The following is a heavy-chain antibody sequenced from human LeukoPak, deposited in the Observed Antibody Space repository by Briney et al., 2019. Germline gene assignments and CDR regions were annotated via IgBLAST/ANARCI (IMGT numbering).Heavy chain of an antibody. Sequence: HPGGSLRLSCAASGFSFSSHGMHWVRQAPGRGLEWVAFIRYDGSNKYYADSVKGRFTISRDNSENTLSLQMNSLRLEDTAVYYCGIVVVPAAKVADAFDIWGQGTMVTVSS. J-gene: IGHJ3*02. D-gene: IGHD2-2*01. CDR3: GIVVVPAAKVADAFDI. CDR1: GFSFSSHG. V-gene: IGHV3-30*02. CDR2: IRYDGSNK.